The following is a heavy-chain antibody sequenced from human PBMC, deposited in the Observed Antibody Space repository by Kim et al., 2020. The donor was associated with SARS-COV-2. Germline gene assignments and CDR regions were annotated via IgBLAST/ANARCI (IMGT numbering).Heavy chain of an antibody. CDR1: GGSVYSYY. J-gene: IGHJ4*02. D-gene: IGHD2-21*02. CDR3: ERHRYVGDSIFDS. Sequence: SETLSLICTVSGGSVYSYYWTWIRQSPERGLEWIGSIYYTGRTDYNSPLQSRVTMSIDTSSNQFSLKLTSVTAADTAVYFCERHRYVGDSIFDSRGQG. CDR2: IYYTGRT. V-gene: IGHV4-59*08.